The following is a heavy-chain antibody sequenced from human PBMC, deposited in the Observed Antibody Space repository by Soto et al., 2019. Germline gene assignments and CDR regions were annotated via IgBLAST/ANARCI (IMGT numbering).Heavy chain of an antibody. Sequence: PSETLSLTCTVSGGSISSGGYYWSWIRQHPGKGLEWIGYIYYSGSTYYNPSLKSRVTISVDTSKNQFSLKLSSVTAADTAVYYCAIGRFSPVYYFDYWGQGTLVTVSS. CDR2: IYYSGST. V-gene: IGHV4-31*03. CDR3: AIGRFSPVYYFDY. J-gene: IGHJ4*02. CDR1: GGSISSGGYY. D-gene: IGHD3-3*01.